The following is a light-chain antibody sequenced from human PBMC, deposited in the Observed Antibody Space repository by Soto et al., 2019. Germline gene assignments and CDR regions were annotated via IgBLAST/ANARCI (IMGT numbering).Light chain of an antibody. Sequence: DIQMTQSPSTLSASLGDGVTITCRASQSITTWLAWYQQKPGKAPKLLIYDASKLHSGVPSRFSGSGSGTEFTLTISILQPDDFATYYCQQYNTYLYTFGQGTKVDIK. J-gene: IGKJ2*01. CDR1: QSITTW. V-gene: IGKV1-5*01. CDR2: DAS. CDR3: QQYNTYLYT.